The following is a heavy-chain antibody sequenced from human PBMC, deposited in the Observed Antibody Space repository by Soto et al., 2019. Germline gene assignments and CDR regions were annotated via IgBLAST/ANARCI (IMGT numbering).Heavy chain of an antibody. D-gene: IGHD6-13*01. CDR3: ARGGRYSSSWLGARSWFDP. CDR1: GGCFSGYY. V-gene: IGHV4-34*01. J-gene: IGHJ5*02. CDR2: INHSGST. Sequence: PSDTLSLTCAVDGGCFSGYYWSWIRQPPGKGLEWIGEINHSGSTNYNPSLKSRVTISVDTSKNQLSLKLSSVTAADTAVYYCARGGRYSSSWLGARSWFDPWGQGTLVTVSS.